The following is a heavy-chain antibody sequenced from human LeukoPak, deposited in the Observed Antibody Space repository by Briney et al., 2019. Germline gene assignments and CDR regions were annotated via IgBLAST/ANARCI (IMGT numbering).Heavy chain of an antibody. D-gene: IGHD3-16*01. CDR3: AAPATFGLPNAFDI. Sequence: GASVKVSCKASGYTFTSYGISWVRQAPGQGLEWMGWISAYNGNTNYAQKLQGRVTMTTDTSTSTAYMELRSLRSDDTAVYYCAAPATFGLPNAFDIWGQGTMVTVSS. J-gene: IGHJ3*02. CDR1: GYTFTSYG. V-gene: IGHV1-18*01. CDR2: ISAYNGNT.